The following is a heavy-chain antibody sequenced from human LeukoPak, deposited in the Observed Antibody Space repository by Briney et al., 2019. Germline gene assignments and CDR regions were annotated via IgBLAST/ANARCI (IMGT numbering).Heavy chain of an antibody. J-gene: IGHJ6*02. CDR2: ISYDGSNK. V-gene: IGHV3-30-3*01. Sequence: AGGSLRLSCAASGFTFSSYAMHWVRQAPVKGLEWVAVISYDGSNKYYADSVKGRFTISRDNSKNTLYLQMNSLRAEDTAVYYCARDIVVVPAAIGYYYGMAVWGQGTTVTVSS. CDR1: GFTFSSYA. D-gene: IGHD2-2*01. CDR3: ARDIVVVPAAIGYYYGMAV.